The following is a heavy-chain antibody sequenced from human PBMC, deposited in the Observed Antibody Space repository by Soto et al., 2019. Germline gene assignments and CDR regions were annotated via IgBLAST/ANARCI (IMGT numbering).Heavy chain of an antibody. CDR2: INPASGNT. CDR1: GYTFLHYA. Sequence: ASVKVSCKASGYTFLHYAIHWVRQAPGQRPEWMGLINPASGNTQYSQKFQGRFTITRDTSASTAYMELSGLRSEDTAVYFCSRTGYSTGLYFYFDYWAQGSLVTVSS. D-gene: IGHD6-19*01. J-gene: IGHJ4*02. V-gene: IGHV1-3*01. CDR3: SRTGYSTGLYFYFDY.